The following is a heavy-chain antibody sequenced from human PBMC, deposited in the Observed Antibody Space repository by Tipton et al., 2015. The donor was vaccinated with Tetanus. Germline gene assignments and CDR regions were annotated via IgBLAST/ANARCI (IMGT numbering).Heavy chain of an antibody. CDR2: ISPKSGGT. CDR3: ARAPGDTDFWSGNPIWFDT. D-gene: IGHD3-3*01. V-gene: IGHV1-2*06. CDR1: GYIFNGYY. Sequence: QVQLVQSGAEVKRPGASVKVSCKASGYIFNGYYIHWVRQAPGQGLEWMGRISPKSGGTNYVQKFQGRVTMTRDTSITTVYMELSSLTSDDTAVYYCARAPGDTDFWSGNPIWFDTWGQGTLVTVSS. J-gene: IGHJ5*02.